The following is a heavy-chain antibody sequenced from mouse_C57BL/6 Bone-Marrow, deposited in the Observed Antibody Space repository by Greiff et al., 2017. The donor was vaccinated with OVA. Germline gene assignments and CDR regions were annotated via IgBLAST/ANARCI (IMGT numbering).Heavy chain of an antibody. Sequence: DVQLVESGGGLVKPGGSLKLSCAASGFTFSSYAMSWVRQTPEKRLEWVATISDGGSYTYYPDNVKGRFTISRDNAKNNLYLQMSHLKSEDTAMYYCARDYYGSSYDPYWYFDVWGTGTTVTVSS. CDR3: ARDYYGSSYDPYWYFDV. CDR2: ISDGGSYT. D-gene: IGHD1-1*01. CDR1: GFTFSSYA. V-gene: IGHV5-4*01. J-gene: IGHJ1*03.